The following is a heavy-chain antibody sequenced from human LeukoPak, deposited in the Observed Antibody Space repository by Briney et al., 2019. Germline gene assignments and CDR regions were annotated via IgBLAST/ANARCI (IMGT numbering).Heavy chain of an antibody. CDR3: ARGDSFYYDSSDLPHAFDI. CDR1: GFNFSNAA. Sequence: GTSLRLSCAASGFNFSNAAMHWVRKAPGKGLDWVALISYDGSNEYYADSVKGRFTISRDNSKTTLFLQMNSLRLEDTAVYYCARGDSFYYDSSDLPHAFDIWGQGTMVTVSS. J-gene: IGHJ3*02. D-gene: IGHD3-22*01. CDR2: ISYDGSNE. V-gene: IGHV3-30*04.